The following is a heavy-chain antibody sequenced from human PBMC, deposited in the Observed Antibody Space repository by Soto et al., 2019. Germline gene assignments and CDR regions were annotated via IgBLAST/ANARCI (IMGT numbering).Heavy chain of an antibody. CDR1: GFTFSSYG. CDR2: IWYDGSNK. V-gene: IGHV3-33*01. J-gene: IGHJ6*02. D-gene: IGHD4-17*01. Sequence: PGGSLRLSCAASGFTFSSYGMHWVRQAPGKGLEWVAVIWYDGSNKYYADSVKGRFTISRDNSKNTLYLQMNSLRAEDTAVYYCARGLRRKPYGMVVWGQGTTVTVSS. CDR3: ARGLRRKPYGMVV.